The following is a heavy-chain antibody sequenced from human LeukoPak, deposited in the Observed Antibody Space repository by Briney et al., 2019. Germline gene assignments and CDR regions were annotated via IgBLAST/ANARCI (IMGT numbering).Heavy chain of an antibody. V-gene: IGHV4-34*01. CDR3: ARGGHSSSWFNWFDP. J-gene: IGHJ5*02. D-gene: IGHD6-13*01. CDR1: GGSFSGYY. Sequence: PSETLSLTCAVYGGSFSGYYWSWIRQPPGKGREWIGEINHSRSTNYNPSLKSRVTISVDTSKNQFSLKLSSVPAADTAVYSCARGGHSSSWFNWFDPWGQGTLVTVSS. CDR2: INHSRST.